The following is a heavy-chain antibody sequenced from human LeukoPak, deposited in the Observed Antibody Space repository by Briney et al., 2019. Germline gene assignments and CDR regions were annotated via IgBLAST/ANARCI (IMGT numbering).Heavy chain of an antibody. Sequence: PSETLSLTCTVSGGSISSSSYYWGWIRQPPGKGLEWIGSIYYSGSTYYNPSLKSRVTISVDTSKNQFSLKLSSVTAAGTAVYYCARVDRWLQLVDYWGQGTLVTVSS. CDR2: IYYSGST. CDR1: GGSISSSSYY. D-gene: IGHD5-24*01. CDR3: ARVDRWLQLVDY. J-gene: IGHJ4*02. V-gene: IGHV4-39*01.